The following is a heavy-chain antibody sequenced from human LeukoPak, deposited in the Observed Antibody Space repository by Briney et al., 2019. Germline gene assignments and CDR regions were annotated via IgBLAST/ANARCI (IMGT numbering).Heavy chain of an antibody. CDR3: WGDYISDFFERGFDY. D-gene: IGHD4-17*01. CDR2: IRSMSDGGTT. V-gene: IGHV3-15*01. Sequence: GRSRRLAWEASGFMSNKAWANWVRQSPGEGREWIARIRSMSDGGTTEYAASVKRRFTISRDDPTNIGYLQMNSLKTEDTAVYYCWGDYISDFFERGFDYWGQGTRVTVSS. CDR1: GFMSNKAW. J-gene: IGHJ4*02.